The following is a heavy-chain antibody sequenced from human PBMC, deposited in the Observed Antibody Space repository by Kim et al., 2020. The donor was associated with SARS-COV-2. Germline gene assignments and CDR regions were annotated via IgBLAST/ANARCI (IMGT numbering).Heavy chain of an antibody. J-gene: IGHJ3*02. Sequence: GGSLRLSCAASGFTFSSYAMHWVRQAPGKGLEWVAVISYDGSNKYYADSVKGRFTISRDNSKNTLYLQMNSLRAEDTAVYYCARTPAGEIYYYDSSGYYSHAFDIWGQGTMVTVSS. D-gene: IGHD3-22*01. CDR2: ISYDGSNK. CDR3: ARTPAGEIYYYDSSGYYSHAFDI. CDR1: GFTFSSYA. V-gene: IGHV3-30*04.